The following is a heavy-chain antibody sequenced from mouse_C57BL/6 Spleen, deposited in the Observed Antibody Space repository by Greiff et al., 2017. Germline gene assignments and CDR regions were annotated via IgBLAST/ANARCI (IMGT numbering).Heavy chain of an antibody. J-gene: IGHJ4*01. D-gene: IGHD1-1*01. Sequence: VQLKESGGGLVQPGGSLKLSCAASGFTFSDYYMYWVRQTPEKRLEWVAYISNGGGSTYYPDTVKGRFTISRYNAKNTLYLQMSRLKSEDTAMYYCARSFYYYGSSPRAMDYWGQGTSVTVSS. CDR3: ARSFYYYGSSPRAMDY. CDR1: GFTFSDYY. CDR2: ISNGGGST. V-gene: IGHV5-12*01.